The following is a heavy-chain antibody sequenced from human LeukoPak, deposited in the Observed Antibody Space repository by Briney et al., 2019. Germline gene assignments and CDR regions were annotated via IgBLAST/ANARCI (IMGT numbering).Heavy chain of an antibody. Sequence: GGSLRLSCAASGFTFSSYSMNWVRQTPGEGLEWVSSISSSSSYIYCADSVKGRFTISRDNAKNSLYLQMNSLRAEDTAVYYCARDSVPGSWEFDYWGQGTLVTVSS. J-gene: IGHJ4*02. CDR2: ISSSSSYI. V-gene: IGHV3-21*01. CDR1: GFTFSSYS. CDR3: ARDSVPGSWEFDY. D-gene: IGHD6-13*01.